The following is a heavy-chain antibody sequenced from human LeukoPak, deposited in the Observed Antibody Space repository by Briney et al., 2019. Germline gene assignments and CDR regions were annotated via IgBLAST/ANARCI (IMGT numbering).Heavy chain of an antibody. V-gene: IGHV4-59*01. Sequence: PSETLSLTCTVSGGSISSYYWSWIRQPPGKGLEWIGYIYYSGSTNYNPSLKSRVTISVDMSKNQFSLKLSSVTAADTAVYYCARGSMVRGGDFDYWGQGTLVTVSS. D-gene: IGHD3-10*01. CDR3: ARGSMVRGGDFDY. J-gene: IGHJ4*02. CDR1: GGSISSYY. CDR2: IYYSGST.